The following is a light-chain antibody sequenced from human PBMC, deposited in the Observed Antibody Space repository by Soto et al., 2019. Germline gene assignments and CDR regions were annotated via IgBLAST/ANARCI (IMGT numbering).Light chain of an antibody. CDR2: DES. V-gene: IGKV3-11*01. J-gene: IGKJ5*01. CDR1: QRVSSY. Sequence: EIVLTQSPATLSLSPGERAILSCSASQRVSSYLAWYQQKPGQAPRLLLYDESNRATGIPARFSGSGSGTDFTLTISILEPEDFAVYYCHQRSNWLSITFGQGTRLEIK. CDR3: HQRSNWLSIT.